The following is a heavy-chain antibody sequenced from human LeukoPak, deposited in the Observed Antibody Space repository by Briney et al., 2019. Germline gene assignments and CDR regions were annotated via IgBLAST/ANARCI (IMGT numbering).Heavy chain of an antibody. CDR3: ARARVPIAVAGLYYFDY. J-gene: IGHJ4*02. D-gene: IGHD6-19*01. CDR1: GYTFTAYY. Sequence: ASVKVSCKASGYTFTAYYIHWLRQAPGQGPEWMGWIKPDSGSSHYAQKFQGKVTMTRDTSSNSAYMDLTRLKSDDTAVYYCARARVPIAVAGLYYFDYWGQGALVTVSS. V-gene: IGHV1-2*02. CDR2: IKPDSGSS.